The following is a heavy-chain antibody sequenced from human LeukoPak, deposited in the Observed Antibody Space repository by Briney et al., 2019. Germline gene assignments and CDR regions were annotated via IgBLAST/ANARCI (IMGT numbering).Heavy chain of an antibody. Sequence: QAGGSLRLSCAASGFTFSSYGMRWVRQAPGKGLEWVAVISYDGSNKYYADSVKGRFTISRDNSKNTLYLQMNSLRAEDTAVYYCAKDLDSSGCDYWGQGTLVTVS. CDR2: ISYDGSNK. V-gene: IGHV3-30*18. D-gene: IGHD6-19*01. CDR1: GFTFSSYG. CDR3: AKDLDSSGCDY. J-gene: IGHJ4*02.